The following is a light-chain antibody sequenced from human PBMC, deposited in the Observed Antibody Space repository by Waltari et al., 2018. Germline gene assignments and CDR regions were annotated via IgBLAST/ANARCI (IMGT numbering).Light chain of an antibody. Sequence: SFELTQTSSLSVSPGQTVRITCSGDVLANKYARWFQQKPGQAPILIISKDTARPSGIPEGFSGSSSGTTVTLTISGAQVEDEADYYCYSAADNDLGVFGGGTKLTVL. CDR1: VLANKY. V-gene: IGLV3-27*01. CDR3: YSAADNDLGV. J-gene: IGLJ3*02. CDR2: KDT.